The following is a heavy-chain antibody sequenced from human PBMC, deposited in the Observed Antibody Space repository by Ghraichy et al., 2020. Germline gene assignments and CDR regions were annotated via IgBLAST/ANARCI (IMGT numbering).Heavy chain of an antibody. D-gene: IGHD5-12*01. CDR2: IKQDGSQK. Sequence: LSLTCAASGFTFSQYWMNWVRQAPGKGLEWVANIKQDGSQKYSVDSVKGRFTISRDNAKNSLYLQMNSLRAEDTAIYFCARGAAEIWGLQDGYYFDSWGLGTLVTFAS. CDR3: ARGAAEIWGLQDGYYFDS. J-gene: IGHJ4*02. CDR1: GFTFSQYW. V-gene: IGHV3-7*03.